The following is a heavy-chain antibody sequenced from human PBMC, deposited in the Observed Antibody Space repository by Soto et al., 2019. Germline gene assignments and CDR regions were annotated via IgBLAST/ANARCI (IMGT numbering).Heavy chain of an antibody. CDR2: ISAYNGNT. V-gene: IGHV1-18*04. D-gene: IGHD3-3*01. J-gene: IGHJ6*02. Sequence: ASVKVSCRASGYTFTSYGISWVRQAPGQGLEWMGWISAYNGNTNYAQKLQGRVTMTTDTSTSTAYMELRSLRSDDTAVYYCGRNYDFWSGYYWALRRPSYSDGMDILGRGSTVPVFS. CDR3: GRNYDFWSGYYWALRRPSYSDGMDI. CDR1: GYTFTSYG.